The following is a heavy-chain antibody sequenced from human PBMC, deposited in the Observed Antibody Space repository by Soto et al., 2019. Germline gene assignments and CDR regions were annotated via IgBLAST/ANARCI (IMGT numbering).Heavy chain of an antibody. D-gene: IGHD6-13*01. CDR2: ISYDGSKT. CDR3: ATVPWYSSSWYDNY. V-gene: IGHV3-30*03. CDR1: GITFSSYG. Sequence: PGGSLRLSCAASGITFSSYGMHWVRQAPGKGLEWVAVISYDGSKTYYVDSVKGRFTISRDNSKNTLYLQMNSLRFEDTAVYYCATVPWYSSSWYDNYWGQGTLVTVSS. J-gene: IGHJ4*02.